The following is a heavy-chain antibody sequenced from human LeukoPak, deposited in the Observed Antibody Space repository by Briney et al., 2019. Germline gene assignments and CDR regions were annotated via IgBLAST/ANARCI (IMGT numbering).Heavy chain of an antibody. D-gene: IGHD3/OR15-3a*01. CDR2: IKQDGGER. CDR1: GFTFDNYW. J-gene: IGHJ4*02. V-gene: IGHV3-7*01. Sequence: PGGSLRLSCTASGFTFDNYWMTWVRQPPGKGLEWVANIKQDGGERYYVDSVRGRSTISRDNSKNSLYLQMNSLRAEDTAVYYCVRDGRPLDYWGQGTLVIVS. CDR3: VRDGRPLDY.